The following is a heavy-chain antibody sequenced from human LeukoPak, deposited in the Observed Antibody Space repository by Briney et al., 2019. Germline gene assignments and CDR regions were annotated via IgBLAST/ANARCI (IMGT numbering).Heavy chain of an antibody. J-gene: IGHJ4*02. V-gene: IGHV3-33*01. CDR2: IWYDGSNK. Sequence: GGSLRLSCAASGFTFSSYGMHWVRQAPGKGLEWVAAIWYDGSNKYYADSVKGRFTISRDNSKNTLYLQMNSLRAEDTAVYYCARVASRGGVPAYYFDYWGQGTLVTVSS. D-gene: IGHD2-2*01. CDR3: ARVASRGGVPAYYFDY. CDR1: GFTFSSYG.